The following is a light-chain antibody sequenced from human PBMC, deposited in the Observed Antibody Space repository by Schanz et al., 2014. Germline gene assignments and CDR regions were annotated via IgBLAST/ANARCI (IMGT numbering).Light chain of an antibody. CDR2: DAS. J-gene: IGKJ2*01. Sequence: DIQMTQSPSTLSASVGDRVTITCRASQSLSGWLAWYQQKPGKAPKLLIYDASSLESGVPSRFSGSGSGTEFTLTISSLQPDDFATYYCQQYTRYSSFGQGTKLEIK. CDR3: QQYTRYSS. V-gene: IGKV1-5*01. CDR1: QSLSGW.